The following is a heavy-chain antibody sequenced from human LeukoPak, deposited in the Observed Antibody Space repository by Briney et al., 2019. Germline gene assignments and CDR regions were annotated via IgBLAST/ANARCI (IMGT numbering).Heavy chain of an antibody. D-gene: IGHD6-13*01. Sequence: PSETLSLTCAVSGGSISSGGYSWSWIRQPPGKGLEWIGYIYHSGSTYYNPSLKSRVTISVDRSKNQFSLKLSSVTAADTAVYYCARRYSSSWYDYWGQGTLVTVSS. CDR3: ARRYSSSWYDY. CDR2: IYHSGST. J-gene: IGHJ4*02. CDR1: GGSISSGGYS. V-gene: IGHV4-30-2*01.